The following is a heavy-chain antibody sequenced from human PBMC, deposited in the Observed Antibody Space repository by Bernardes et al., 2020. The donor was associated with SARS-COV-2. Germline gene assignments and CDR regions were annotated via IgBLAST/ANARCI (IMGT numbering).Heavy chain of an antibody. Sequence: SDTLPLSCTVSGGSISSGSYYWSWLLQPAGKGLEWIGRIYTSGSTNYNPSLKSRVTISVDTSKNQFSLKLSSVTAADTAVYYCAREDSSGFLGYYYYGMDVWGQGTTVTVSS. J-gene: IGHJ6*02. V-gene: IGHV4-61*02. CDR2: IYTSGST. CDR3: AREDSSGFLGYYYYGMDV. CDR1: GGSISSGSYY. D-gene: IGHD6-19*01.